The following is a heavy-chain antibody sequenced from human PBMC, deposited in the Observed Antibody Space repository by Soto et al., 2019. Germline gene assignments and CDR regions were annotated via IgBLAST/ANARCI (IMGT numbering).Heavy chain of an antibody. CDR2: IKKDGSGT. J-gene: IGHJ4*02. CDR3: ARVANGVVAPAATYYFDY. CDR1: GFNFNDHW. V-gene: IGHV3-7*03. D-gene: IGHD2-2*01. Sequence: AGGSLRLSCAASGFNFNDHWMTWVRQAPGKGLEWVANIKKDGSGTYYVDSVKGRFTISRGNANNSLFLQMNSLRADDTAVYYCARVANGVVAPAATYYFDYWGQGALVTVSS.